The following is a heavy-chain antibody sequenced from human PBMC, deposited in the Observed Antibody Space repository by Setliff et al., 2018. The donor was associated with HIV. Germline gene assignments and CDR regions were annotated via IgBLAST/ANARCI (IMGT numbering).Heavy chain of an antibody. CDR3: AKGPLYSGYDLDYYCYYMDV. D-gene: IGHD5-12*01. Sequence: ASVKVSCKASGYTFTGYYIHWVRQAPGQGLEWMGGIIPIFDTTNYAQKFQGRVTITADESTSTAYMELSSLRSEDTAVYYCAKGPLYSGYDLDYYCYYMDVWGKGTTVTVSS. CDR1: GYTFTGYY. V-gene: IGHV1-69*13. CDR2: IIPIFDTT. J-gene: IGHJ6*03.